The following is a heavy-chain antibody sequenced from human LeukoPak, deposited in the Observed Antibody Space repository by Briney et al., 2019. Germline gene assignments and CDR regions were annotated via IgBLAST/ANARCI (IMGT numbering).Heavy chain of an antibody. CDR3: AKDFYDSSGSRYDY. D-gene: IGHD3-22*01. V-gene: IGHV3-23*01. Sequence: GGSLRLSCAASGFTFSSYAMHWVRQAPGKGLEWVSAISGSGGSTYYADSVRGRFTISRDNSKNTLFMQMNSLRAEDTAVYYCAKDFYDSSGSRYDYWGQGTLVTVSS. CDR2: ISGSGGST. CDR1: GFTFSSYA. J-gene: IGHJ4*02.